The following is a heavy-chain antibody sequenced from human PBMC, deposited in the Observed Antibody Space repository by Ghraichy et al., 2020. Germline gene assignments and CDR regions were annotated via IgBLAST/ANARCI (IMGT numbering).Heavy chain of an antibody. V-gene: IGHV4-59*08. CDR2: IYYSGST. D-gene: IGHD7-27*01. J-gene: IGHJ4*02. CDR1: GGSISSYY. Sequence: SETLSLTCTVSGGSISSYYWSWIRQPPGKGLEWIGYIYYSGSTNYNPSLKSRVTISVDTSKNQFSLKLSSVTAADTAVYYCARHKGWGFESQFDYWGQGTLVTVSS. CDR3: ARHKGWGFESQFDY.